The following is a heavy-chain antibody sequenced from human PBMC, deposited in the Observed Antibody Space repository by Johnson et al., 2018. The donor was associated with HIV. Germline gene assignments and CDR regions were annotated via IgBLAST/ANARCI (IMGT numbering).Heavy chain of an antibody. CDR3: VSGGRRPCSSGWKGFDI. CDR1: GFTVSSNY. V-gene: IGHV3-21*01. D-gene: IGHD6-19*01. J-gene: IGHJ3*02. CDR2: INWNSRVL. Sequence: VQLVESGGGVVQPGRSLRLSCAASGFTVSSNYMSWVRQAPGKGLEWVSGINWNSRVLGYVDSVKGRFTISRDNAKNSQFLQLNSLRVGDTGFYYCVSGGRRPCSSGWKGFDIWGQGTLVSVSS.